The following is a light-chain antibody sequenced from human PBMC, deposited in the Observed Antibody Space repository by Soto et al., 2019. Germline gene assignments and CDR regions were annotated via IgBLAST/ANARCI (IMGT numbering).Light chain of an antibody. J-gene: IGLJ2*01. Sequence: QSALTQPPSASGSPGQSVTISCTGTSSDVGGYNYVSWYQQHPGKAPKLMMSEVSKRPSGVPDRFSGSKSGNTASLTVSGIQAEDEADYYCSSFAGNHKLGFGGGTKLTVL. CDR3: SSFAGNHKLG. V-gene: IGLV2-8*01. CDR2: EVS. CDR1: SSDVGGYNY.